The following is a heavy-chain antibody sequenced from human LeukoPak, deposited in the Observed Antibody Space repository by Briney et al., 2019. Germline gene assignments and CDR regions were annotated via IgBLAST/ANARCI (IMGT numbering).Heavy chain of an antibody. J-gene: IGHJ4*02. CDR3: ARNRYDILTGYQTNFDY. D-gene: IGHD3-9*01. CDR1: GGSFSGYY. Sequence: SETLSLTCAVYGGSFSGYYWSWIRKPPGKGLEWIGEINHSGSTNYNPSLKSRVTISVDTSKNQFSLKLSSVTAADTAVYYCARNRYDILTGYQTNFDYWGQGTLVTVSS. V-gene: IGHV4-34*01. CDR2: INHSGST.